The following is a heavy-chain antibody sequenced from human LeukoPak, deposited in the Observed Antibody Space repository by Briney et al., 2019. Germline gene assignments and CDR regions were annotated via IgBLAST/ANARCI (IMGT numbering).Heavy chain of an antibody. J-gene: IGHJ2*01. CDR1: GGSISSHY. Sequence: SETLSLTCTVSGGSISSHYWSWIRQPPGKGLEWIGYIYYSGSTNYNPTKYNPFLRSRATISLDTSTNQFSLKLSSVTAADTAVYYCARDSAPVRTSWYFDLWGRGTLVTVSS. CDR3: ARDSAPVRTSWYFDL. CDR2: IYYSGST. V-gene: IGHV4-59*11. D-gene: IGHD1-14*01.